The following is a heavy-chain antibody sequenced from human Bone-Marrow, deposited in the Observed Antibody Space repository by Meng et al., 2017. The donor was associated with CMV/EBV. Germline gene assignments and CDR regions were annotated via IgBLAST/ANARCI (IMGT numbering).Heavy chain of an antibody. D-gene: IGHD6-13*01. V-gene: IGHV3-23*01. Sequence: GGSRRPPCTSSGFTFNNYAMNWVRQAPGKGLEWVSAIGANGGATFYADSVKGRFTISRDNSKNTLYLQMNSLRADDTAVYYCVKVQGDYSSTWFNWFDPRGQGTLVTVS. CDR3: VKVQGDYSSTWFNWFDP. J-gene: IGHJ5*02. CDR1: GFTFNNYA. CDR2: IGANGGAT.